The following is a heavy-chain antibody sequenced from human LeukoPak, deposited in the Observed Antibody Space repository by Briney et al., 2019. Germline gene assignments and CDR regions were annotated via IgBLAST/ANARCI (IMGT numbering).Heavy chain of an antibody. D-gene: IGHD2-8*01. CDR3: ARDRFCTTDRCSDY. CDR2: IKPDGTST. Sequence: GGSLRPSCAASGFTFSYYWMHWVRQAPGKGLVWVARIKPDGTSTTYADSVKGRFTISRDNAKNTLYLQMNSLRVEDTAVYYCARDRFCTTDRCSDYWGQGTLVTVSS. J-gene: IGHJ4*02. V-gene: IGHV3-74*03. CDR1: GFTFSYYW.